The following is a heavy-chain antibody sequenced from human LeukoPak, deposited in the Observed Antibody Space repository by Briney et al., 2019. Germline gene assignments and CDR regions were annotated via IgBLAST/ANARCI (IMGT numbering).Heavy chain of an antibody. J-gene: IGHJ4*02. CDR3: AILVGATIVGSSMDY. CDR2: ISGSGGST. Sequence: PRGSLRLSCAASGFTFSSYAMSWVRQAPGKGLEWVSAISGSGGSTYYADSVKGRFTISRDNSKNTLYLQMNSLRAEDTAVYYCAILVGATIVGSSMDYWGQGTLVTVSS. V-gene: IGHV3-23*01. D-gene: IGHD1-26*01. CDR1: GFTFSSYA.